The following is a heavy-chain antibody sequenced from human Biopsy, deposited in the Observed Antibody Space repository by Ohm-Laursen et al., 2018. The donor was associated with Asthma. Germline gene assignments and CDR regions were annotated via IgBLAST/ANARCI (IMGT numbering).Heavy chain of an antibody. Sequence: SLRLSCAATGFAVSRDHMFWVRQAPGKGLEWVSVIYSGGTSHTADSVRGRFTISRDYSKNTLYLQMHSLRADDTAVYYCASDFPKDYVRYNFQFWGQGTLATVSS. J-gene: IGHJ4*02. CDR2: IYSGGTS. CDR3: ASDFPKDYVRYNFQF. CDR1: GFAVSRDH. V-gene: IGHV3-53*01. D-gene: IGHD4-17*01.